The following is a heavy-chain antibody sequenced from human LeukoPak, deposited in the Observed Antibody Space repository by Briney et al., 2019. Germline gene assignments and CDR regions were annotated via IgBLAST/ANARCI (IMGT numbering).Heavy chain of an antibody. D-gene: IGHD2-15*01. J-gene: IGHJ4*02. Sequence: GGSLRLSCAASGFTFSDYYMSWIRQAPGKGLEWVSYFSGSGSTIYYGDSVKGRFTISRDNAKTSVYLQMNSLRAEDTAVYYCASRHCSGGGCYFAGADPFDYWGQGTLVTVSS. CDR1: GFTFSDYY. V-gene: IGHV3-11*01. CDR3: ASRHCSGGGCYFAGADPFDY. CDR2: FSGSGSTI.